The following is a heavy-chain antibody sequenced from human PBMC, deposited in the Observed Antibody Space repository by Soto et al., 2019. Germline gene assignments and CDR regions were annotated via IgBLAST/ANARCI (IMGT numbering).Heavy chain of an antibody. Sequence: QLQLQESGPGLVKPPETLSLTCSVSGATINRGSYYWGWVRQPPGKGLEWIGSIYYSGNAYYSPSLKNRVTISVDTSKNQFSLKANSVTSADTAVYYCVRASTLDYWGQGILVTVSS. CDR2: IYYSGNA. J-gene: IGHJ4*02. CDR1: GATINRGSYY. V-gene: IGHV4-39*01. CDR3: VRASTLDY.